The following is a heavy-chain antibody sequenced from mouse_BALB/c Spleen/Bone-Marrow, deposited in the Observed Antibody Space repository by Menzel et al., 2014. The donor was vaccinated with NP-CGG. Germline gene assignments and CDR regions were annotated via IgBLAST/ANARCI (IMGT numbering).Heavy chain of an antibody. CDR3: TRSRRAMDY. J-gene: IGHJ4*01. V-gene: IGHV1S81*02. Sequence: VKLMESGAELVKPGASVKLSCKASGYTFSSDYMYWVKQRPGQGLEWIGEINPSNGGTNFNEKFKSKATLTVDKSSSTAYMQLSSLTSEDSAVYYCTRSRRAMDYWGQGTSVTVSP. CDR2: INPSNGGT. D-gene: IGHD2-12*01. CDR1: GYTFSSDY.